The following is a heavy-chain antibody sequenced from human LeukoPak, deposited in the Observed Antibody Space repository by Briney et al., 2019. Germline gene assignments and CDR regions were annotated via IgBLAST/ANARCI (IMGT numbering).Heavy chain of an antibody. CDR2: IYHSGST. J-gene: IGHJ4*02. Sequence: PSETLSLTCTVSGYSISSGYYWGWIRQPPGKGLEWIGSIYHSGSTYYNPSLKSRVTISVDTSKNQFSLKLSSVTAADTAVYYCARHDSYGFYWGQGTLVTVSS. CDR1: GYSISSGYY. V-gene: IGHV4-38-2*02. D-gene: IGHD5-18*01. CDR3: ARHDSYGFY.